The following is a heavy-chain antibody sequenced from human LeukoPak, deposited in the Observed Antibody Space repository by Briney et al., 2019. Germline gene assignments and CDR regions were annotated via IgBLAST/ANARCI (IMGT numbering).Heavy chain of an antibody. J-gene: IGHJ4*02. Sequence: PSETLSLTCTVSGDSIRIASFRWGWIRQPPGKGLEWIGSIHYKGTTYYRPSLKSRVTISVDTSKSQFSLRLISMTATDTAVYHSVRHVVVWGFFDLWGQGALVTVSS. CDR1: GDSIRIASFR. D-gene: IGHD3-16*01. V-gene: IGHV4-39*01. CDR2: IHYKGTT. CDR3: VRHVVVWGFFDL.